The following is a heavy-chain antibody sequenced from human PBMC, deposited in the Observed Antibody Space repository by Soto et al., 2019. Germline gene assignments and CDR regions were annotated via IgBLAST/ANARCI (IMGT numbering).Heavy chain of an antibody. CDR1: GYTFTGYY. CDR3: ARGFPSMAYYGEYYFDK. D-gene: IGHD3-10*01. J-gene: IGHJ4*02. CDR2: INPNSGGT. V-gene: IGHV1-2*04. Sequence: ASVKVSCKASGYTFTGYYMHWVRQAPGQGLEWMGWINPNSGGTNYAQKFQGWVTMTRNTLYLQMNSLRAEDTAVYYCARGFPSMAYYGEYYFDKWGQGTLVTVSS.